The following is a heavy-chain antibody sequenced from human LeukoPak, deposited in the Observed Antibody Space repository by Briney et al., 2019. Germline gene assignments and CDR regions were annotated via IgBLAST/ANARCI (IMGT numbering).Heavy chain of an antibody. V-gene: IGHV4-39*02. CDR2: ISSSGNT. D-gene: IGHD3-3*01. Sequence: SETLSLTCIVSGGSTSGGNYYWGWIRRPPGKGLEWIGGISSSGNTYYNPSLKSRITTSIDTSKNHFSLKLSSVTAADTAVYYCATLGAGPTYYDFWSGYSSFYFDYWGQGTLVTVSS. CDR3: ATLGAGPTYYDFWSGYSSFYFDY. CDR1: GGSTSGGNYY. J-gene: IGHJ4*02.